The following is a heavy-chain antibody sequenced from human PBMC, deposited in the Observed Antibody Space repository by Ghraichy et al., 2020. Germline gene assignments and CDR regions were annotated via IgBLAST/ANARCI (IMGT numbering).Heavy chain of an antibody. J-gene: IGHJ5*02. CDR1: GDSINTNHYF. V-gene: IGHV4-39*01. CDR2: VFYSGAT. D-gene: IGHD1-26*01. Sequence: SETLSLTCTVSGDSINTNHYFSAWIRQSPGKGLEWIGHVFYSGATYYNPSLRSRVTMSIDTSKNQYSLKLRSVTATDTAFYYCARRAPSHYLLNTWFDPWGQGTLVTVSS. CDR3: ARRAPSHYLLNTWFDP.